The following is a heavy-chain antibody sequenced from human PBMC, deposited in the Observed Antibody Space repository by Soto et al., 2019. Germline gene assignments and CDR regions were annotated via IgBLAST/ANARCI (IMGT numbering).Heavy chain of an antibody. Sequence: PSETLSLTCTVSGGSISSGDYYWSWIRQPPGQGLEWIGYIYYSGSTYYNPSLKSRVTISVDTSKNQFSLKLSSVTAADTAVYYCARVRLDCTNGVCYPKLYNWFDPWGQGTLVTVSS. CDR3: ARVRLDCTNGVCYPKLYNWFDP. D-gene: IGHD2-8*01. V-gene: IGHV4-30-4*01. CDR1: GGSISSGDYY. J-gene: IGHJ5*02. CDR2: IYYSGST.